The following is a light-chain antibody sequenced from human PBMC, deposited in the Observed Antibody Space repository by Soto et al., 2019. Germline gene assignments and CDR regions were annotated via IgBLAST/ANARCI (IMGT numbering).Light chain of an antibody. V-gene: IGLV2-11*01. CDR3: CSYAGSYTLV. Sequence: QSALTQPRSVSGSPGQSVTISCTGTSRDVGGYNYVSWNQQHPGKAPKLMIYDVSKRPSGVPDRFSGSKSGNTASLTISGLQAEDEADYYCCSYAGSYTLVFGTGTKLTVL. CDR2: DVS. J-gene: IGLJ1*01. CDR1: SRDVGGYNY.